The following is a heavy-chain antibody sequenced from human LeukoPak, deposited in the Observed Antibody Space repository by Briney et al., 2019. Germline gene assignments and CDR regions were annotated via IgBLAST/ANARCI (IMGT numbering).Heavy chain of an antibody. CDR2: FDPEDGET. CDR3: AGDRYYDSSGYYYDY. J-gene: IGHJ4*02. V-gene: IGHV1-24*01. CDR1: GYTLTELS. Sequence: ASVKVSCKVSGYTLTELSMHWVRQAPGKGLEWMGGFDPEDGETIYAQKLQGRVTMTTDTSTSTAYMELRSLRSDDTAVYYCAGDRYYDSSGYYYDYWGQGTLVTVSS. D-gene: IGHD3-22*01.